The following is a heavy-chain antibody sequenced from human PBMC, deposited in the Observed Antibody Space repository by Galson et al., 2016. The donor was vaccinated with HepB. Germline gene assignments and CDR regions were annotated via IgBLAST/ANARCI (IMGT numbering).Heavy chain of an antibody. D-gene: IGHD6-19*01. Sequence: SETLSLTCTASGGSISRGSYYWSWIRQPPGKELEWIGYIDYSGSTNYNPSLKSRVTISIDMSKNHFSLKLRSVTAADTAVYYCARDQSWLDESAFDIWGQGTMVTVSS. V-gene: IGHV4-61*03. CDR2: IDYSGST. CDR1: GGSISRGSYY. CDR3: ARDQSWLDESAFDI. J-gene: IGHJ3*02.